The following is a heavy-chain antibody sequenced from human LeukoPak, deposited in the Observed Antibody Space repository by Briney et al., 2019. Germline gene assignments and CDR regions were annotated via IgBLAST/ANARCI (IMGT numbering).Heavy chain of an antibody. J-gene: IGHJ4*02. V-gene: IGHV3-30*02. CDR3: AKGIAAAGPPFDY. Sequence: GGSLRLSCAASGFTFSSYGMHWVRQAPGKGLEWVAFIRYDGSNKYYADSVKGRFTISRDNSKNTLYLQMNSLRAEDTAVYYCAKGIAAAGPPFDYWGQGTLVTVSS. CDR2: IRYDGSNK. CDR1: GFTFSSYG. D-gene: IGHD6-13*01.